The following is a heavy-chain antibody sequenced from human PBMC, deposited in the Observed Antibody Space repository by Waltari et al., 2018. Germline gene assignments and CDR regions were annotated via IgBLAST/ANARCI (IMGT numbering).Heavy chain of an antibody. J-gene: IGHJ6*03. CDR3: ARDTPMDV. V-gene: IGHV4-61*01. CDR1: GGSVSSGSYY. Sequence: QVQLQESGPGLVKPSETLSLTCPVSGGSVSSGSYYWSWIRQPPGKGLEWIGYIYYSGSTNYNPSLKSRVTISMDTSKNQFSLKLSSVTAADTAVYYCARDTPMDVWGKGTTVTVSS. CDR2: IYYSGST.